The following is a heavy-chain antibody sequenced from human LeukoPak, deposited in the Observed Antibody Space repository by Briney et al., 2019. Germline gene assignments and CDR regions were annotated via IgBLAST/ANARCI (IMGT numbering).Heavy chain of an antibody. V-gene: IGHV3-23*01. CDR2: ISGSGGST. D-gene: IGHD3-16*01. J-gene: IGHJ3*02. CDR3: AKFGGPDAFDI. Sequence: GGSLRLSCAASGFTFSSYAMSWVRQAPGKGLEWVSDISGSGGSTYYADSVKGRFTISRDNSKNTLYLQMNSLRGEDTDVYYCAKFGGPDAFDIWGQGTMVTVSS. CDR1: GFTFSSYA.